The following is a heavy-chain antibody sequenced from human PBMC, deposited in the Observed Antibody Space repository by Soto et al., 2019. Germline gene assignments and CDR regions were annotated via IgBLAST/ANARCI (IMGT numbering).Heavy chain of an antibody. CDR1: GFTFSSYG. V-gene: IGHV3-33*01. J-gene: IGHJ6*02. Sequence: PGGSLRLSCAASGFTFSSYGMHWVRQAPGKGLEWVAVIWYDGSNKYYADSVKGRFTISRDNSKNTLYLQMNSLRAEDTAVYYCARDRGRTGTTYYYYYGMDVWGQGTTVTVYS. CDR2: IWYDGSNK. CDR3: ARDRGRTGTTYYYYYGMDV. D-gene: IGHD1-1*01.